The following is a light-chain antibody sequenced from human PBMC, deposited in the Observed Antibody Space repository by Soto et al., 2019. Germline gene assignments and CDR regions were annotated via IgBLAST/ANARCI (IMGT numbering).Light chain of an antibody. J-gene: IGLJ3*02. CDR2: EVS. CDR3: SSYEGSNKSGV. CDR1: SSDVGGYNY. Sequence: QSALTQPPSASGSPGQSVTISCTGTSSDVGGYNYVSWYQQHPGKAPKLMIYEVSKRPSGVPDRFSGSKSGNSASLTVSGLQAEDEADYYCSSYEGSNKSGVFGGGTQLTVL. V-gene: IGLV2-8*01.